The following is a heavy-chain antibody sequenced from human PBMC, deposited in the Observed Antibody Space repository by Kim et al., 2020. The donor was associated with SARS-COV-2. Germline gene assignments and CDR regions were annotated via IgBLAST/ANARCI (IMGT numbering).Heavy chain of an antibody. D-gene: IGHD3-16*01. CDR2: MYYSGST. J-gene: IGHJ2*01. V-gene: IGHV4-39*02. CDR1: GDSISSSLYY. Sequence: SETLSLTCTVSGDSISSSLYYWGWLRQPPGKGLEWIGTMYYSGSTYYNPSLRSRVTISVDTSKNQFSLKLSSVTAADTAEYYCARGDAYPHWYFDLWGRGTLVTVSS. CDR3: ARGDAYPHWYFDL.